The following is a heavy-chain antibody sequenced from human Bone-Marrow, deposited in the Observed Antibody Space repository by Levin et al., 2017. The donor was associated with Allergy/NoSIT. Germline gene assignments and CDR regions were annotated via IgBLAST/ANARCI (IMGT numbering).Heavy chain of an antibody. CDR3: ARVSFRNSPWGKIDYYYDYGMDV. CDR2: ITSGSTI. V-gene: IGHV3-11*01. D-gene: IGHD3-16*01. Sequence: LSLTCAASGFTFRDYYMSWLRQAPGKGLEWVSYITSGSTIYYADSVKGRFTISRDNAKNSLYLQMNSLRAEDTAVYYCARVSFRNSPWGKIDYYYDYGMDVWGQGTTVTVSS. J-gene: IGHJ6*02. CDR1: GFTFRDYY.